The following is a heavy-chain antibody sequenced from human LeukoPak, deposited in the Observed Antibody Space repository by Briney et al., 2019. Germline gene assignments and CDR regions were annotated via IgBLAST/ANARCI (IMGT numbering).Heavy chain of an antibody. D-gene: IGHD4-11*01. J-gene: IGHJ4*02. Sequence: PGGSLRLSCAASGFTFSSYWMSWVRQAPGKGLESVANIKQDGSEKYYVDSVKGRFTISRDNAKNSLYLQMNSLRAEDTAVYYCARDEHYSNYESDNFDYWGQGTLVTVSS. V-gene: IGHV3-7*03. CDR3: ARDEHYSNYESDNFDY. CDR2: IKQDGSEK. CDR1: GFTFSSYW.